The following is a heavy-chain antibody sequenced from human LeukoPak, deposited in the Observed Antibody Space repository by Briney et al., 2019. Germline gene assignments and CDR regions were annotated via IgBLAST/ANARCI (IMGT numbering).Heavy chain of an antibody. Sequence: GGSLRLSCAASGFTFRSYSMNWVRQAPGKGLEWVSTISSSSTYIYYADSVRGRFTISRDNAENSVYLQMDSLRGDDTAVYYCARDLSLGAPGGFDYWGQGTLVTVSS. CDR2: ISSSSTYI. CDR1: GFTFRSYS. J-gene: IGHJ4*02. CDR3: ARDLSLGAPGGFDY. D-gene: IGHD3-16*01. V-gene: IGHV3-21*01.